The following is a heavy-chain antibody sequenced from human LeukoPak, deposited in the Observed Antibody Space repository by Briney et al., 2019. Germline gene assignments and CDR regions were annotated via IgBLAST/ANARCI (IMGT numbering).Heavy chain of an antibody. V-gene: IGHV4-59*12. CDR3: ARGSNWGDY. J-gene: IGHJ4*02. CDR1: GASISDYY. D-gene: IGHD7-27*01. CDR2: FSNSGTT. Sequence: SETLSLTCTVSGASISDYYWSWIRQPPGKGLEWIGFFSNSGTTNYNPSLKSRVTMSVDTSKNQFSLKLSSVTAADTAVYYCARGSNWGDYWGQGALVTVYS.